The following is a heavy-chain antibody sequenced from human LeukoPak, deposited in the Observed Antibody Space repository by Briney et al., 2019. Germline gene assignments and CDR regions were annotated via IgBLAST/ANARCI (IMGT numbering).Heavy chain of an antibody. CDR2: FDPEDGET. CDR1: GYTLTELS. CDR3: ATAPPGPDSGSYPFDY. D-gene: IGHD1-26*01. V-gene: IGHV1-24*01. J-gene: IGHJ4*02. Sequence: GASVKVSCKVSGYTLTELSMHWVRQAPGKGLEWMGGFDPEDGETIYAQKFQGRVTMTEDTSTDTAYMELSSLRSEDTAVYYCATAPPGPDSGSYPFDYWGQGTLVTVSS.